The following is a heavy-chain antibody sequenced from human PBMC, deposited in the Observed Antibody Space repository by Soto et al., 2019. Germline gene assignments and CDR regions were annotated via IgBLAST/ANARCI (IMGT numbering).Heavy chain of an antibody. J-gene: IGHJ5*02. CDR3: TRWVGEQLAPGNNWFDP. Sequence: EVQLVESGGGLVKPGRSLRLSCTASGFTFGDYAMSWFRQAPGKGLEWVGFIRSKAYGGTTEYAASVKGRFTISRDDSKSIAYLQMNSLKTEDTAVYYCTRWVGEQLAPGNNWFDPWGQGTLVTVSS. V-gene: IGHV3-49*05. D-gene: IGHD6-6*01. CDR1: GFTFGDYA. CDR2: IRSKAYGGTT.